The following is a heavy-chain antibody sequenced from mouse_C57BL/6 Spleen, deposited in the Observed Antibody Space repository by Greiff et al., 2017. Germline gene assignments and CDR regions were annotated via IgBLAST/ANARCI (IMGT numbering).Heavy chain of an antibody. J-gene: IGHJ4*01. Sequence: VQLQQSGAELVRPGASVTLSCKASGYTFTDYEMHWVKQTPVHGLEWIGAIDPETGGPAYNQKFKGKAILTADKSSSTAYMELRSRTSEDCAVDYWTSWRLGRDYAMDYWGQGTSVTVSS. D-gene: IGHD4-1*01. V-gene: IGHV1-15*01. CDR2: IDPETGGP. CDR3: TSWRLGRDYAMDY. CDR1: GYTFTDYE.